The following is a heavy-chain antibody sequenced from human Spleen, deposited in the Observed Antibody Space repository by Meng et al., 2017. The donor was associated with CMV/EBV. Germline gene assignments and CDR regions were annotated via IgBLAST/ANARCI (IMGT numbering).Heavy chain of an antibody. Sequence: GESLKISCAASGFTFSSYAMNWVRQAPGKGLEWVSVISARGDRTYFADPVKGRFTISRDNSKNTLYLQMNSLRAEDTAVYYCAKTDVWGQGTTVTVSS. CDR2: ISARGDRT. V-gene: IGHV3-23*01. CDR3: AKTDV. J-gene: IGHJ6*02. CDR1: GFTFSSYA.